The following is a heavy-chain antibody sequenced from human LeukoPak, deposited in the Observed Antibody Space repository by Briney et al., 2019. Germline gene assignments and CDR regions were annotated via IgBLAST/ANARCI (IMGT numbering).Heavy chain of an antibody. V-gene: IGHV4-59*01. CDR1: GGSMSDYY. J-gene: IGHJ3*02. D-gene: IGHD3-22*01. CDR2: IYYTGTT. CDR3: ARDYTMTHASDI. Sequence: SETLSLTCTVSGGSMSDYYWSWIRQPPGKGLEWIGYIYYTGTTNYNPSLKGRVIILIDTSKNQFSLKLSSVTAADTALYYCARDYTMTHASDIWGQGTLVTVSS.